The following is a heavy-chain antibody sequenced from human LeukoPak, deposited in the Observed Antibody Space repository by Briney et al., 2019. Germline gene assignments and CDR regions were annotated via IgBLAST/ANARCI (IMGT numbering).Heavy chain of an antibody. Sequence: SETLSLTCTVSGGSINFYYWSWIRQPAGKGLEWIGRIYISGTPDYNPSLKSRVTMSVDTSRNQFSLRLRSVTAADTAIYYCARHRPSYYNSPTWFDPWGQGTLVTVSS. V-gene: IGHV4-4*07. CDR1: GGSINFYY. CDR3: ARHRPSYYNSPTWFDP. CDR2: IYISGTP. D-gene: IGHD3-10*01. J-gene: IGHJ5*02.